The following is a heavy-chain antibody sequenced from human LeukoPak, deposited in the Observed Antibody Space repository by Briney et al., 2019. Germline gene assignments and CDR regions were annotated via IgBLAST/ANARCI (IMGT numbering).Heavy chain of an antibody. J-gene: IGHJ2*01. CDR1: GFTFSNYA. V-gene: IGHV3-23*01. Sequence: PGGSLRLSCAASGFTFSNYAMSWVRQAPGKGLEWVSAISGSGGSTHYADSVKGRFTVSRDNSKNTLFLQMNSLRAEDTAVYYCAKPYCSGGSCYYYFDLWGRGTLVTVSS. CDR3: AKPYCSGGSCYYYFDL. D-gene: IGHD2-15*01. CDR2: ISGSGGST.